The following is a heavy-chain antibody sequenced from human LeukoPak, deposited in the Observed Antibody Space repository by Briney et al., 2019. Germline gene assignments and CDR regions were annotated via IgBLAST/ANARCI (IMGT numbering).Heavy chain of an antibody. D-gene: IGHD2-2*01. CDR2: ISSSGSTI. CDR3: ARALHCSSTSCYPHAFDI. Sequence: GGSLRFSCAASGFTFSSYEMNWVRQAPGKGLEWVSYISSSGSTIYYADFVKGRFTISRDNAKNSLYLQMNSLRAEDTAVYYCARALHCSSTSCYPHAFDIWGQGTMVTVSS. CDR1: GFTFSSYE. V-gene: IGHV3-48*03. J-gene: IGHJ3*02.